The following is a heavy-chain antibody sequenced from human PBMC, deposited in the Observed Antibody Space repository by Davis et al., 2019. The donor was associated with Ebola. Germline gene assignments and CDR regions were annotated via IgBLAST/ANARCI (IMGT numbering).Heavy chain of an antibody. V-gene: IGHV3-30*19. CDR2: ISYDGSNK. CDR1: GFTFSSYG. J-gene: IGHJ4*02. Sequence: PGGSLRLSCAASGFTFSSYGMHWVRQAPGKGLEWVAVISYDGSNKYYADSVKGRFTISRDNSKNTLYLQMNSLRAEDTAVYYCASTEMATIRYFDYWGQGTLVTVSS. CDR3: ASTEMATIRYFDY. D-gene: IGHD5-24*01.